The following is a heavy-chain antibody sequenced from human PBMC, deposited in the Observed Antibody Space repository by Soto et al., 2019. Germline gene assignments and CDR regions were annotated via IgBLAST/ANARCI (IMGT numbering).Heavy chain of an antibody. CDR2: INHSGST. Sequence: QVQLQQWGAGLLKPSETLSLTCAVYGGSFSGYYWSWIRQPPGKGLEWIGEINHSGSTNYNPSLKSRVPISVYTSTNQFSLKLSSVTASDTAVYYCARVSRYCSGGSCYRTLYYYYYMDVWGKGTTVTVSS. J-gene: IGHJ6*03. V-gene: IGHV4-34*01. CDR3: ARVSRYCSGGSCYRTLYYYYYMDV. D-gene: IGHD2-15*01. CDR1: GGSFSGYY.